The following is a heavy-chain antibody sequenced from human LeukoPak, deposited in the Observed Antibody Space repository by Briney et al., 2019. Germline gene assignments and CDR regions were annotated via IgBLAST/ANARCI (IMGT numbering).Heavy chain of an antibody. CDR1: GFTFSSYA. Sequence: PGGSLRLSCAASGFTFSSYAMSWVRQAPGKGLEWVSAISGSGGSTYYADSVKGRFTISRDNSKNTLFLQMNSLRAEDTAVYYCARLLPLGYYFDYWGQGTLVTVSS. V-gene: IGHV3-23*01. D-gene: IGHD2-21*01. CDR2: ISGSGGST. CDR3: ARLLPLGYYFDY. J-gene: IGHJ4*02.